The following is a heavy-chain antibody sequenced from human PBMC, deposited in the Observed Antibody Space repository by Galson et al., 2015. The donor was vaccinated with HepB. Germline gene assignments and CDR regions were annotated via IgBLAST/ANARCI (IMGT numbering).Heavy chain of an antibody. CDR3: ARDKIEGTMIRGSGFDV. J-gene: IGHJ6*02. V-gene: IGHV1-69*13. CDR2: LVPMFGIA. CDR1: GGTFTNYC. D-gene: IGHD3-10*01. Sequence: SVKVSCKASGGTFTNYCISWVRQAPGQGLEWMGGLVPMFGIANYAQKFQGRVTITADESTSTVYMDLSSLRSEDTAVYYCARDKIEGTMIRGSGFDVWGQGTTVAVSS.